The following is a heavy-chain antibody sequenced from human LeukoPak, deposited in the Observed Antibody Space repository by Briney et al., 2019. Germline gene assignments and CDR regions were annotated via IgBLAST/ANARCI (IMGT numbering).Heavy chain of an antibody. Sequence: GGSLRLSCAASGFPFHTFGMSWVRQAPGKGLEWVASMNRDPIYYADSVKGRFTISRDNAKNSVYLQMNSLRAEDTAVYFCARDTYFYDTSGYYINDLWGQGTLVTVSS. J-gene: IGHJ5*02. CDR3: ARDTYFYDTSGYYINDL. V-gene: IGHV3-21*01. CDR2: MNRDPI. D-gene: IGHD3-22*01. CDR1: GFPFHTFG.